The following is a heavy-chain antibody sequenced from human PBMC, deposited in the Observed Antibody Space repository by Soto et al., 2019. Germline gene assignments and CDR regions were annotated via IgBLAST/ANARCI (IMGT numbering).Heavy chain of an antibody. V-gene: IGHV3-21*01. Sequence: EVQLVESGGGLVKPGGSLRLSCAASGFTFSSYSMNWVRQAPGKGLEWVSSISSSSSYIYYADSVKGRFTISRDNAKKSLYLQMNSLRAEDTAVYYCARDMDDFWSGYRQNWFDPWGQGTLVTVSS. CDR1: GFTFSSYS. CDR2: ISSSSSYI. D-gene: IGHD3-3*01. J-gene: IGHJ5*02. CDR3: ARDMDDFWSGYRQNWFDP.